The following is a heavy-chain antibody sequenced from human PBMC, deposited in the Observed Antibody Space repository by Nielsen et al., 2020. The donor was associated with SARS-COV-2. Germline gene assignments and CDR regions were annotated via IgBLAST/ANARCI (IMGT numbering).Heavy chain of an antibody. D-gene: IGHD6-13*01. J-gene: IGHJ4*02. V-gene: IGHV3-9*01. CDR2: ISWNSGSI. Sequence: SLNISCASSGFTFDYYAMHLVRQAPGKVLELVSGISWNSGSIGYPDSVKGRFTISRDNAKNSLYLQMNSLRAEDTALYYCAKDSSSWEGFDYWGQGTLVTVSS. CDR3: AKDSSSWEGFDY. CDR1: GFTFDYYA.